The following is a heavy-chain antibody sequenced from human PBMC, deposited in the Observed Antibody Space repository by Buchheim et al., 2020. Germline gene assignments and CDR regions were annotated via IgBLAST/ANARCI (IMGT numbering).Heavy chain of an antibody. CDR3: ARSPPRTIFGVVIYYFDY. Sequence: EVQLLGSGGDLVQPGGSLRLSCAASGFTVSSNYMSWVRQAPGKGLEWVSVIYSGGSTYYADSVKGRFTISRDNSKNTLYLQMNSLRAEDTAVYYCARSPPRTIFGVVIYYFDYWGQGTL. D-gene: IGHD3-3*01. CDR2: IYSGGST. J-gene: IGHJ4*02. V-gene: IGHV3-66*01. CDR1: GFTVSSNY.